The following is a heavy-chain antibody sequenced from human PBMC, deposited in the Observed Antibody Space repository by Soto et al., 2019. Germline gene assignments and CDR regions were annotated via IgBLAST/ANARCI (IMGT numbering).Heavy chain of an antibody. CDR2: INAGNGNT. J-gene: IGHJ4*02. V-gene: IGHV1-3*01. CDR1: GYTFTSYA. CDR3: ARGRYYYDINGSSDY. Sequence: ASVKVCCKASGYTFTSYAMHWLRQAPGQRLEWMGWINAGNGNTKYSQKFQGRVTITRDTSASTAYMELSSLRSEDTAVYYCARGRYYYDINGSSDYWGQGTLVTVSS. D-gene: IGHD3-22*01.